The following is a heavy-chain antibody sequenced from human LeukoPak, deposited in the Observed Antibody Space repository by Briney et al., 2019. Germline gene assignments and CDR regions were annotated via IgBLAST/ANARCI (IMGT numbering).Heavy chain of an antibody. Sequence: SVKVSCKASGGTFSSYAISWVRQAPGQGLEWMGGIIPIFGTANYAQKFQGRVTITADESTSTAYMELSSLRSEDTAVYYCARDMRRGVHCSGGSCYSADYYYYGMDVWGQGTTVTVSS. CDR3: ARDMRRGVHCSGGSCYSADYYYYGMDV. CDR1: GGTFSSYA. V-gene: IGHV1-69*13. J-gene: IGHJ6*02. D-gene: IGHD2-15*01. CDR2: IIPIFGTA.